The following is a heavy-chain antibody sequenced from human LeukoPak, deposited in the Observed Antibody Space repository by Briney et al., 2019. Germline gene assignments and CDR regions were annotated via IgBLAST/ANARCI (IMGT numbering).Heavy chain of an antibody. CDR2: INPSGGST. CDR1: GYTFTDYY. V-gene: IGHV1-46*01. D-gene: IGHD6-13*01. CDR3: ARQYSSNWYDDRGWFDP. J-gene: IGHJ5*02. Sequence: ASVKVSCKASGYTFTDYYIHWVRLAPGQGLECMGIINPSGGSTSYAQKFQGRVTMTRDMSTSTVYMELSRLRSDDTAVYYCARQYSSNWYDDRGWFDPWGQGTLVTVSS.